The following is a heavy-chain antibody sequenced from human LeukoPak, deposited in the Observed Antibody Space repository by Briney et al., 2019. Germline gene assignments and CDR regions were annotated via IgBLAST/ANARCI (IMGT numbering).Heavy chain of an antibody. CDR3: ARTPTVIDYYMDV. V-gene: IGHV3-30-3*01. CDR1: GFTFSSYA. J-gene: IGHJ6*03. CDR2: ISYDGSNK. D-gene: IGHD4-11*01. Sequence: GGSLRLSWAASGFTFSSYAMHWVRQAPGKGLEWVAVISYDGSNKYYADSVKGRFTISRDNSKNTLCLQMNSLRAEDTAVYYCARTPTVIDYYMDVWGKGTTVTVSS.